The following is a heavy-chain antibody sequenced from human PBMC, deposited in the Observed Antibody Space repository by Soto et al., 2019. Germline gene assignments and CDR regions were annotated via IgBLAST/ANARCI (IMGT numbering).Heavy chain of an antibody. Sequence: EVQLVESGGGLVQPGGSLRLSCAASGFTVSSNYMSWVRQAPGKGLEWVSVIYSGGTTYYADSVKGRFTISRDNSKNTLYLQMNSLRAEDTAVYYCARARVGQWPLNWFDLWGQGTLVTVSS. J-gene: IGHJ5*02. D-gene: IGHD6-19*01. CDR1: GFTVSSNY. CDR3: ARARVGQWPLNWFDL. V-gene: IGHV3-66*01. CDR2: IYSGGTT.